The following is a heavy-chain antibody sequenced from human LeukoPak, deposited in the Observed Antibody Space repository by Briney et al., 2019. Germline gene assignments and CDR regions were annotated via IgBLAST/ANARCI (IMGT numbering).Heavy chain of an antibody. CDR2: ISSDSNYI. CDR3: ARVAFGLYVMDV. V-gene: IGHV3-21*01. Sequence: GGSLRPSCAASGFTFSTYSMNWVRQAPGKGLEWVSSISSDSNYIYYADSLKGRFTISRDNAKNSLYLQMISLRAKDTAVYYCARVAFGLYVMDVWGQGTTVTVSS. CDR1: GFTFSTYS. J-gene: IGHJ6*02. D-gene: IGHD3/OR15-3a*01.